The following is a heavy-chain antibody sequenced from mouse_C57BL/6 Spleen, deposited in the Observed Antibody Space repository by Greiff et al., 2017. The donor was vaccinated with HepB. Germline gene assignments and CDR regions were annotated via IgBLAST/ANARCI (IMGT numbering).Heavy chain of an antibody. CDR3: ARSKFSYYYGSSYAMDY. CDR2: INPNNGGT. V-gene: IGHV1-26*01. Sequence: VQLQQSGPELVKPGASVKISCKASGYTFTDYYMNWVKQSHGKSLEWIGDINPNNGGTSYNQKFKGKATLTVDKSSSTAYMELRSLTSEDSAVYYCARSKFSYYYGSSYAMDYWGQGTSVTGSS. J-gene: IGHJ4*01. CDR1: GYTFTDYY. D-gene: IGHD1-1*01.